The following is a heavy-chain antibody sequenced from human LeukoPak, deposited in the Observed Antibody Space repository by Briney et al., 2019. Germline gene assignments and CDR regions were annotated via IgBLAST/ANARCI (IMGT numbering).Heavy chain of an antibody. Sequence: HAGGSLRLSCAASGFTFSSYAMSWVRQAPGKGLEWVSAISGSGGSTYYADSVKGRFTISRDNSKDTLYLQMNSLRAEDTAVYYCAKAPSGSYSLNFDYWGQGTLVTVSS. CDR2: ISGSGGST. CDR1: GFTFSSYA. D-gene: IGHD1-26*01. CDR3: AKAPSGSYSLNFDY. J-gene: IGHJ4*02. V-gene: IGHV3-23*01.